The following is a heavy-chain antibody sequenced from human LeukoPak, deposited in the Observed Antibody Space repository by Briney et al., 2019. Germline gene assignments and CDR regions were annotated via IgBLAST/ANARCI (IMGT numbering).Heavy chain of an antibody. D-gene: IGHD6-19*01. CDR1: GGSISSYY. Sequence: SETLSLTCTVSGGSISSYYWSWIRQPPGKGLEWTGYIYYSGSTNYNPSLKGRVTISVDTSKNQFSLKLSSVTAADTAVYYCASSSGWQRGIDYWGRGTLVTVSS. CDR3: ASSSGWQRGIDY. J-gene: IGHJ4*02. V-gene: IGHV4-59*01. CDR2: IYYSGST.